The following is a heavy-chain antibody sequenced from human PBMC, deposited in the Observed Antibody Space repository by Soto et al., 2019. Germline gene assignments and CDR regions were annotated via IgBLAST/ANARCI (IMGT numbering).Heavy chain of an antibody. CDR2: ISAYNGNT. J-gene: IGHJ4*02. V-gene: IGHV1-18*01. Sequence: GASVKVSCKASGYTFTSYGISWVRQAPGQGLEWMGWISAYNGNTNYAQKLQGRVTMTTDTSTSTAYMELRSLRSDDTAVYYCARDARGYSSGWAFDYWGQGTLVTVSS. CDR3: ARDARGYSSGWAFDY. D-gene: IGHD6-19*01. CDR1: GYTFTSYG.